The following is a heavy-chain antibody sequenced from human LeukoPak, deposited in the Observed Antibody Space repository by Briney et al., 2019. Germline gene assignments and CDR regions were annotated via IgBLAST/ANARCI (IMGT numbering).Heavy chain of an antibody. V-gene: IGHV3-30*18. J-gene: IGHJ4*02. CDR2: ISDDGRRK. CDR3: AKDIRSGSSWQFDY. CDR1: GFSFISYG. Sequence: GGSLRLSCAASGFSFISYGMHWVRQAPGKGLEWVGVISDDGRRKDYADSVKGRFTISRDNAKNSLYLQMNSLRAEDTALYYCAKDIRSGSSWQFDYWGQGTLVTVSS. D-gene: IGHD6-13*01.